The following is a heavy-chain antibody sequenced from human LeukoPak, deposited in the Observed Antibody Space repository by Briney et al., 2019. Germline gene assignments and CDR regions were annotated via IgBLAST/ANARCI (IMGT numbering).Heavy chain of an antibody. J-gene: IGHJ5*02. D-gene: IGHD4-11*01. Sequence: GSLRLSCATSGFTFSSYAMHWVRQAPGKGLEWVAVISYDGSNKYYADSVKGRFTISRDNSKNTLYLQMNSLRAEDTAVYYCARDTSPYSNSGDNWFDPWGQGTLVTVSS. CDR3: ARDTSPYSNSGDNWFDP. CDR2: ISYDGSNK. V-gene: IGHV3-30-3*01. CDR1: GFTFSSYA.